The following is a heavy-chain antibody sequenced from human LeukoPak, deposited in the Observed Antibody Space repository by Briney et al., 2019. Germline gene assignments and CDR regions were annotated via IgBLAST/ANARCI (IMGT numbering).Heavy chain of an antibody. J-gene: IGHJ4*02. V-gene: IGHV3-30*18. Sequence: GGSLRLSCAASGFTFSSYSMNWVRQAPGKGLEWVAVISYDGSNKYYADSVKGRYTISRDNSKNTLYLQMNSLRAEDTAVYYCAKGRLKLVDYWGQGTLVTVSS. CDR3: AKGRLKLVDY. CDR1: GFTFSSYS. CDR2: ISYDGSNK. D-gene: IGHD6-25*01.